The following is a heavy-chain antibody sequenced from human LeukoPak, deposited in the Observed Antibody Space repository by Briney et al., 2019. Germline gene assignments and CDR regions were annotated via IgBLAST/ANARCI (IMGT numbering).Heavy chain of an antibody. CDR1: GFTFSTYG. CDR2: IWYDGSKK. D-gene: IGHD4-17*01. CDR3: ARDGDFEKPFFDY. V-gene: IGHV3-33*01. Sequence: GGSLRLSCAAAGFTFSTYGMNCVRQAPGKGLEWVAVIWYDGSKKYYADSVKGRFTISRDNSKNTLYLQMNSLRADDTAVDYCARDGDFEKPFFDYWGQGTLVTVSS. J-gene: IGHJ4*02.